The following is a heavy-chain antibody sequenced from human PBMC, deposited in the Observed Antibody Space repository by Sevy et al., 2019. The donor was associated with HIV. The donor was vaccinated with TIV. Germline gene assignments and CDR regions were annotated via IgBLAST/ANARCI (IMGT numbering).Heavy chain of an antibody. CDR2: FDPEDGIT. J-gene: IGHJ4*02. V-gene: IGHV1-24*01. D-gene: IGHD3-22*01. CDR3: ATTKDYYDSSGYPFDY. Sequence: ASVKVSCKVSGYTLSQLSMHWVRQAPGKGLEWVGTFDPEDGITIYAQKFQGRVTMTEDTSTDTAYMELNSLNSEDTAVYYCATTKDYYDSSGYPFDYWGQGTQVTVSS. CDR1: GYTLSQLS.